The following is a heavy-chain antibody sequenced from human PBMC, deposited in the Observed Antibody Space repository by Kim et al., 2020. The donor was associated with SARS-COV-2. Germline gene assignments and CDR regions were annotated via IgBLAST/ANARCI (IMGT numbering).Heavy chain of an antibody. CDR2: TKSDGSEK. Sequence: GGSLRLSCTASGFTFSNYWTTWVRQAPGKGLEWVATTKSDGSEKYYMDSVKGRFTITRDTAKNSLYLQMNSLRAEDTAIYYCVRDPESSTFYDFWSGYYAFDHWGQGTLVTVSS. CDR3: VRDPESSTFYDFWSGYYAFDH. J-gene: IGHJ4*02. V-gene: IGHV3-7*01. CDR1: GFTFSNYW. D-gene: IGHD3-3*01.